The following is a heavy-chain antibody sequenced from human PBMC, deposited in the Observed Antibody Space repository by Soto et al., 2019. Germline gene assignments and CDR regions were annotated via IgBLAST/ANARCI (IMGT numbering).Heavy chain of an antibody. V-gene: IGHV1-18*01. CDR1: GYTFTNYG. CDR2: VSPYNGNR. Sequence: VKVSCKASGYTFTNYGIRWVRQAPGQGLEWMGWVSPYNGNRYYAQKLHGRLTLTTDTSTNTAFMELRSLSPGDTAIYYCARRYGEPSSAAGFDYWGQGTLVTVSS. J-gene: IGHJ4*02. D-gene: IGHD5-12*01. CDR3: ARRYGEPSSAAGFDY.